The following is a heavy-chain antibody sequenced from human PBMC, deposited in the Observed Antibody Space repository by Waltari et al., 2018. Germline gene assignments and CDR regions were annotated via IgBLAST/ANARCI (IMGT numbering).Heavy chain of an antibody. D-gene: IGHD6-19*01. Sequence: QVQLQQCGAGLLKPSETLSLTCAVYGGSFSGYYWSWIRQPPGKGLEWIGEINHSGSTNYNPSLKSRVTISVDTSKNQFSLKLSSVTAADTAVYYCARDEGSGWYDYFDYWGQGTLVTVSS. CDR3: ARDEGSGWYDYFDY. CDR2: INHSGST. V-gene: IGHV4-34*01. J-gene: IGHJ4*02. CDR1: GGSFSGYY.